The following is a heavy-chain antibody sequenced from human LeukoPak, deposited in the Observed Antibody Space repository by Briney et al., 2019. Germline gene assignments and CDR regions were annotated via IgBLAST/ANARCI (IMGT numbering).Heavy chain of an antibody. J-gene: IGHJ4*02. CDR3: VRRSVAGTYYFEY. CDR2: LSTGGDRT. CDR1: GFTFSTFA. D-gene: IGHD6-19*01. V-gene: IGHV3-23*01. Sequence: PGGSLRLSCAASGFTFSTFAMSWVRQAPGKGLEWVSSLSTGGDRTYYVDSVKGRFTISGDNSKNTLYLQMNSLRAEDTALYYCVRRSVAGTYYFEYWGQGTLVTVSS.